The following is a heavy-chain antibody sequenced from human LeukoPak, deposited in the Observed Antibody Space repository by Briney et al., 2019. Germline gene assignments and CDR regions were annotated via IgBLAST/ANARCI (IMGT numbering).Heavy chain of an antibody. V-gene: IGHV3-43*01. D-gene: IGHD2-15*01. CDR1: GFTFDDYT. CDR3: ARASRGYCSGGSCYQKDY. Sequence: GGSLRLSCAASGFTFDDYTMHWVRQVPGKGLEWVSLISWDGDSSSYADSVKGRFTISRDNAKNSPYLQMNSLRAEDTAVYYCARASRGYCSGGSCYQKDYWGQGTLVTVSS. J-gene: IGHJ4*02. CDR2: ISWDGDSS.